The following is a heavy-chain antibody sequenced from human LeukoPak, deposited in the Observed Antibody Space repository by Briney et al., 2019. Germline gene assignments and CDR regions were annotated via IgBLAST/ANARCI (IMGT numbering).Heavy chain of an antibody. CDR1: GXTFSSYA. J-gene: IGHJ4*02. D-gene: IGHD6-13*01. V-gene: IGHV3-23*01. CDR2: ISGSGGST. CDR3: ARIAAAGFHYFDY. Sequence: GGSLRLSCAASGXTFSSYAMSWVRQAPGKGLEWVSAISGSGGSTYYADSVKGRFTISRDNSKNTLYLQMNSLRAEDTAVYYCARIAAAGFHYFDYWGQGTLVTVSS.